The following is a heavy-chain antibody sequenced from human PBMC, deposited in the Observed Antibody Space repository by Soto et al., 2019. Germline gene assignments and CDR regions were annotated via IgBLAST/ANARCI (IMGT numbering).Heavy chain of an antibody. CDR3: ARDNAALAPRIFVF. CDR1: GGSISSYF. Sequence: SETLSLTCSVSGGSISSYFWSWIRQPPGKGLEWIGSVYYSGSTNYNPSLKSRVTISGGPSKNHFSLKLSSVTAADTAVYYCARDNAALAPRIFVFWGQGTLVTVSS. J-gene: IGHJ4*02. D-gene: IGHD3-3*02. V-gene: IGHV4-59*01. CDR2: VYYSGST.